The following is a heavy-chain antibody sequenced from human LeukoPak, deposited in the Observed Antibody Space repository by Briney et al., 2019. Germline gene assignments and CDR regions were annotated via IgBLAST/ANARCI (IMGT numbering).Heavy chain of an antibody. D-gene: IGHD6-19*01. CDR2: ISGSGGST. CDR3: AKGDGQRWLILQNFDF. Sequence: PGGSLRLSCAASGFTFSSYAMSWVRQAPGKGLEWVSSISGSGGSTYYGDFVKGRFTISRDNSKNTLYLQMSSLRAEDAAVYYCAKGDGQRWLILQNFDFWGQGTLVTVSS. J-gene: IGHJ4*02. V-gene: IGHV3-23*01. CDR1: GFTFSSYA.